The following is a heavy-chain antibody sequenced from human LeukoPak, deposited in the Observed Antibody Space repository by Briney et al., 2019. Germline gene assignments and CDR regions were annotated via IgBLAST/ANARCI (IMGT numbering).Heavy chain of an antibody. J-gene: IGHJ4*02. V-gene: IGHV4-34*01. Sequence: PSETLSLTCAVYGGSFSGYYWSWIRQPPGKGLEWIGEINHSGSTNYNPSLKSRVTISVDTSKNQFSLKLSSVTAEDTAVYYCARDSSDYGGNEEWGQGTLVTVSS. CDR3: ARDSSDYGGNEE. CDR1: GGSFSGYY. CDR2: INHSGST. D-gene: IGHD4-23*01.